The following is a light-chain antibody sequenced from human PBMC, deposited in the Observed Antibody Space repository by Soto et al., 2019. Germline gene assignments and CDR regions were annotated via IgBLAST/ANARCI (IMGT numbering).Light chain of an antibody. V-gene: IGKV3-15*01. Sequence: EIVVTQSPATLSVSPGERATLSCRASQSVGNNFAWYQQKPGQAPRLLIFATSTRATGVPARFSGSGSGTEFTLTISSLLSEDFAVYYCQQYSDWPLTFGGGTKVEIE. CDR3: QQYSDWPLT. CDR2: ATS. CDR1: QSVGNN. J-gene: IGKJ4*01.